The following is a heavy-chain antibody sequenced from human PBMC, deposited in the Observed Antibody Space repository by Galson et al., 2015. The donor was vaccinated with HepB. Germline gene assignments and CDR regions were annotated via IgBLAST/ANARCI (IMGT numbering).Heavy chain of an antibody. CDR2: ISSGANHI. Sequence: SLRLSCAASGFTFSDYYMNWIRRAPGKGLEWVSYISSGANHIKYADSVKGRFTISRDNAKKTLYLQMNNLRADDTAVYYCAREKRGTYWGQGTLVTVSA. D-gene: IGHD1-26*01. J-gene: IGHJ4*02. CDR3: AREKRGTY. CDR1: GFTFSDYY. V-gene: IGHV3-11*05.